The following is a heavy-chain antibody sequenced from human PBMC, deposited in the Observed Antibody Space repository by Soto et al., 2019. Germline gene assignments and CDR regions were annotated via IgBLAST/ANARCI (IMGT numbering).Heavy chain of an antibody. J-gene: IGHJ5*02. D-gene: IGHD1-7*01. Sequence: PSETLSLTCAVSGGSVTSKTDYWMWIRQPPGKGLEWGGYIINGGTTYYHPSLESRLTISVDTSKNHCSLKLNPVTAADTAVYYCARGDWNYWFDPWGQGTLVTVSS. V-gene: IGHV4-31*11. CDR3: ARGDWNYWFDP. CDR1: GGSVTSKTDY. CDR2: IINGGTT.